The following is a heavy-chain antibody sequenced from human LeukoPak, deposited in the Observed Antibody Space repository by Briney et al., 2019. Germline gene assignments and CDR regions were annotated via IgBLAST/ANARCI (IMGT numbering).Heavy chain of an antibody. CDR3: ARETITIFGVGVREFDY. CDR2: ISSSGSTI. CDR1: GFTFSDYY. Sequence: RGSLRLSCAASGFTFSDYYMSWIRQAPGKGLEWVSYISSSGSTIYYADSVKGRFTISRDNAKNSLYLQMNSLRAEDTAVYYCARETITIFGVGVREFDYWGQGTLVTVSS. J-gene: IGHJ4*02. V-gene: IGHV3-11*01. D-gene: IGHD3-3*01.